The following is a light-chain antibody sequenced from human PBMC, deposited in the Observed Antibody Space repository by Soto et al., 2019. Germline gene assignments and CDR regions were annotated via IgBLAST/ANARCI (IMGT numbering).Light chain of an antibody. J-gene: IGKJ1*01. V-gene: IGKV4-1*01. CDR2: WAS. CDR1: QSILYNSNNKNY. Sequence: DIVMTQSPDSLAVSLGERATFNCKSSQSILYNSNNKNYLAWYQQKPGQPPKLLIYWASTRESGVPDRFSGSGSETDFTLTISSLQAEDVAVYYCQQYYSSPTWTFGQGTKVDIK. CDR3: QQYYSSPTWT.